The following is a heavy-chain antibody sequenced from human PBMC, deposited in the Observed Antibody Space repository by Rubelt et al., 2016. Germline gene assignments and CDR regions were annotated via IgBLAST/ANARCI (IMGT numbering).Heavy chain of an antibody. J-gene: IGHJ5*02. V-gene: IGHV3-30*04. CDR1: GFTFSSYA. CDR2: ISYDGSNK. D-gene: IGHD3-22*01. Sequence: QVQLVESGGGVVQPGRSLRLSCAASGFTFSSYAMHWVRQAPGKGLEWVAVISYDGSNKYYADSVKGRFTISRDNSKNTLYLQMNSLRAEDTAVYYCARDRRRYYDSSGYYCGFDPWGQGTLVTVSS. CDR3: ARDRRRYYDSSGYYCGFDP.